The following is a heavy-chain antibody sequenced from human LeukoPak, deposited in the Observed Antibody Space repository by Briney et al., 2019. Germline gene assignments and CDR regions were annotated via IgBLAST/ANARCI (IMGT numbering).Heavy chain of an antibody. CDR3: AFGIQLWLRGARGAFDI. V-gene: IGHV1-2*02. D-gene: IGHD5-18*01. CDR1: GYTFTVYY. CDR2: INPNSGGT. Sequence: ASVKVSCKASGYTFTVYYMHWVRQAPGQGREWMGWINPNSGGTNYEQKFQGRVTMTRDTSITTAYMELSRLTSDDTAVYYCAFGIQLWLRGARGAFDIWGQGTMVTVSS. J-gene: IGHJ3*02.